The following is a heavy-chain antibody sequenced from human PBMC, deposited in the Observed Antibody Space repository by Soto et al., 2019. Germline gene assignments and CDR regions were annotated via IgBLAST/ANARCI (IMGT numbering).Heavy chain of an antibody. D-gene: IGHD3-10*01. CDR2: IYYSGST. CDR3: ARGGDVSGSSFYFDY. J-gene: IGHJ4*02. Sequence: TVSGGTISSLCWSWIRQPPGKGLEWIGYIYYSGSTNYNPSLKSRVTISVDTSKNQFSLRLSSVTAADTAVYYCARGGDVSGSSFYFDYWGQGTLVTVSS. V-gene: IGHV4-59*11. CDR1: GGTISSLC.